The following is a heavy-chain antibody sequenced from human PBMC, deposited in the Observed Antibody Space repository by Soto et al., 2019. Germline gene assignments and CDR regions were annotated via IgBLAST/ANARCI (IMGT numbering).Heavy chain of an antibody. CDR3: ARSIRPLYQPLVSPVDY. V-gene: IGHV3-30-3*01. CDR1: GFTLGRYA. Sequence: GGSLRLSCAASGFTLGRYAMHWVRQAPGKGLEWVAVISFDGTSEFYADSVKGRFTVSRDNSKNTLYLQMNGLRPEDTAVYYCARSIRPLYQPLVSPVDYWGQGTLVTVSS. D-gene: IGHD2-8*02. J-gene: IGHJ4*02. CDR2: ISFDGTSE.